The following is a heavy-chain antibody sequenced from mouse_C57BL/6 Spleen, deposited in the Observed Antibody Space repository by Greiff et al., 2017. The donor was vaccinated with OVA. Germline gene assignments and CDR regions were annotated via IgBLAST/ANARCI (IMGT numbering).Heavy chain of an antibody. Sequence: EVQLQQSGAELVRPGASVKFSCTASGFNIKDDYMPWVKQRPEQGLEWIGWIDPENGDTEYASKFQGKATITADTSSNTAYLQLSSLTSEDTAFYYCTTPDSTIWFAYWGQGTLVTVSA. J-gene: IGHJ3*01. V-gene: IGHV14-4*01. D-gene: IGHD2-4*01. CDR2: IDPENGDT. CDR1: GFNIKDDY. CDR3: TTPDSTIWFAY.